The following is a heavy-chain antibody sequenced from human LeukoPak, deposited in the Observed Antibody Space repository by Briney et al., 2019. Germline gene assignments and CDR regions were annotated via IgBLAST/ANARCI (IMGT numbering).Heavy chain of an antibody. CDR2: INHSGST. Sequence: GSLRLSCAASGFTFSSYGMHWIRQPPGKGLEWIGEINHSGSTNYNPSLKSRVTISVDTSKNQFSLKLSSVTAADTAVYYCARGSHSSSWYTPYYYYYMDVWGKGTTVTVSS. CDR3: ARGSHSSSWYTPYYYYYMDV. D-gene: IGHD6-13*01. J-gene: IGHJ6*03. CDR1: GFTFSSYG. V-gene: IGHV4-34*01.